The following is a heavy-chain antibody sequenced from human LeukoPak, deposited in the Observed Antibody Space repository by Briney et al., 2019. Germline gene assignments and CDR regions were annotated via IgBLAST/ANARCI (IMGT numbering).Heavy chain of an antibody. CDR2: INPHSGET. J-gene: IGHJ4*02. CDR3: ARVIVGATTYGY. V-gene: IGHV1-2*02. CDR1: GYTFTGFY. D-gene: IGHD1-26*01. Sequence: GASVKVSCKTSGYTFTGFYIHWVRQAPGQGLDWMGWINPHSGETNYAPKFQGRVTITTDASISTAYMELSSLSSDDTAPYYCARVIVGATTYGYWGQGTQVTVSS.